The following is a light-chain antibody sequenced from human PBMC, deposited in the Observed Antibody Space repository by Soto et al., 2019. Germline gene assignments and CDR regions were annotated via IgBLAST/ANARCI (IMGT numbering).Light chain of an antibody. V-gene: IGLV1-44*01. Sequence: QSALTQPPSASGTPGQGVAISCSGSSSNMGSNTVNWYQHLPGTAPKLLIYNDNQQPSGVPDRFFGSKSGTSASLAITGLQSEDEADYYCAAWDGSLNHILFGGGTKLTVL. J-gene: IGLJ2*01. CDR2: NDN. CDR3: AAWDGSLNHIL. CDR1: SSNMGSNT.